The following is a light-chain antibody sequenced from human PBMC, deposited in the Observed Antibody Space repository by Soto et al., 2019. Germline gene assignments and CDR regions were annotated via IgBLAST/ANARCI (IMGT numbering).Light chain of an antibody. J-gene: IGKJ3*01. V-gene: IGKV1-9*01. CDR3: QQYSNYFT. CDR1: QGLNSN. Sequence: IQLTQSPSSLSASVGDRVTITCRASQGLNSNLAWYQQKPGKAPKLLMYAASTLQKGVPSRFSGNGSGTDFTLTISSLQPEDFATYYCQQYSNYFTFGPGTKVDI. CDR2: AAS.